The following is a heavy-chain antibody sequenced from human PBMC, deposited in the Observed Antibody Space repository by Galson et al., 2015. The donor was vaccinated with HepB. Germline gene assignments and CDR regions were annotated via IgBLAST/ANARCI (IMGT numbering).Heavy chain of an antibody. J-gene: IGHJ4*02. D-gene: IGHD1-26*01. CDR2: ITASGGGT. Sequence: SLRLSCAASGFTFGSYDMSWVRQAPGKGLEWVSGITASGGGTYYADSVKGRFTVSRDNSKNTLYLQMYSLRAEDTAVYYCARDVSGNSMGDYWGQGTLVTVST. CDR1: GFTFGSYD. V-gene: IGHV3-23*01. CDR3: ARDVSGNSMGDY.